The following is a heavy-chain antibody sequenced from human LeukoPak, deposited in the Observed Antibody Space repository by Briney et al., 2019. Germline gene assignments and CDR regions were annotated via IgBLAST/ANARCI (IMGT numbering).Heavy chain of an antibody. CDR3: ARDSKSGYDGSPLHY. D-gene: IGHD5-12*01. CDR1: GFTFSSYG. Sequence: PGGSLRLSCAASGFTFSSYGMHWVRQAPGKGLEWVANIKQDGSEKYYVDSVKGRFTISRDNAKNSLYLQMNSLRAEDTAVYYCARDSKSGYDGSPLHYWGQGTLVTVSS. V-gene: IGHV3-7*01. J-gene: IGHJ4*02. CDR2: IKQDGSEK.